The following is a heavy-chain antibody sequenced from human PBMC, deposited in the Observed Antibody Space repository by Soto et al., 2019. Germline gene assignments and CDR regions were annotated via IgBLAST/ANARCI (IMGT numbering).Heavy chain of an antibody. CDR1: GYTFTSYG. J-gene: IGHJ4*02. CDR3: ARLLGYCSSTSCSCFDY. CDR2: ISAYNGNT. D-gene: IGHD2-2*01. V-gene: IGHV1-18*01. Sequence: ASVKVYCKASGYTFTSYGISWVRQAPGQGLEWMGWISAYNGNTNYAQKLQGRVTMTTDTSTSTAYMELRSLRSDDTAVYYCARLLGYCSSTSCSCFDYWGQGTLVTVSS.